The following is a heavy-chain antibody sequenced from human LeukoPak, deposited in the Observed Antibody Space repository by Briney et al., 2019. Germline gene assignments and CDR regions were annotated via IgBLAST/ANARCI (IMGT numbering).Heavy chain of an antibody. D-gene: IGHD2-2*01. CDR1: RFTFTSYA. J-gene: IGHJ4*02. CDR3: ARDGGGTSADYYFDY. CDR2: LSYDGRDK. Sequence: TGGSLRLSCAASRFTFTSYAMHWVRQAPGKGLEWVAVLSYDGRDKHYADSVKGRFTISRDNSKSTLYLQMNSLGAEDTAVYYCARDGGGTSADYYFDYWGQGTLVTVSS. V-gene: IGHV3-30*04.